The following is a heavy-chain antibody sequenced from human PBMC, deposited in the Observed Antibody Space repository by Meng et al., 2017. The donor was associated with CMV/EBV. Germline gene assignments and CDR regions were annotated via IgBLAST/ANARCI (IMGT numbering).Heavy chain of an antibody. Sequence: ASVKVSCKASGYTFTGYYMHWVRQAPGQGLEWMGWINPNSGGTNYAQKFQGRVTMTRDTSISTAYMELSRLTPDDTAVYYCARYRVDIVATTPFHYWGQGTLVTVSS. CDR2: INPNSGGT. CDR1: GYTFTGYY. J-gene: IGHJ4*02. V-gene: IGHV1-2*02. CDR3: ARYRVDIVATTPFHY. D-gene: IGHD5-12*01.